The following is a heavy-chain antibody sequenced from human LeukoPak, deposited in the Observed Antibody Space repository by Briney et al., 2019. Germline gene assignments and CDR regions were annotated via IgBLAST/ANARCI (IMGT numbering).Heavy chain of an antibody. CDR1: GYTFTSYG. J-gene: IGHJ4*02. V-gene: IGHV1-18*01. D-gene: IGHD3-3*01. CDR3: ARAVYDFWSGSQVWDFDY. Sequence: ASVKVSRKASGYTFTSYGISWVRQAPGQGLEWLGWISAYNGNTNYAQKLQGGVTMTTDTSTSTAYMELRSLRSDDTAVYYCARAVYDFWSGSQVWDFDYWGQGTPVTVSS. CDR2: ISAYNGNT.